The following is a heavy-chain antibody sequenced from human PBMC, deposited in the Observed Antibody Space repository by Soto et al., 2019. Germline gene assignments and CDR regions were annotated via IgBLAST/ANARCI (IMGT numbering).Heavy chain of an antibody. Sequence: EVQLVESGGGLIQPGGSLRLSCAASGFTVSSNYMSWVRQAPGKGLEWVSVIYSGGSTYYADSVKGRFTISRDNSKNTLYLQMNSLRAEDTAVYYCAREAMIVVNDYYYYGMDVWGQGTTVTVSS. CDR1: GFTVSSNY. J-gene: IGHJ6*02. CDR3: AREAMIVVNDYYYYGMDV. CDR2: IYSGGST. V-gene: IGHV3-53*01. D-gene: IGHD3-22*01.